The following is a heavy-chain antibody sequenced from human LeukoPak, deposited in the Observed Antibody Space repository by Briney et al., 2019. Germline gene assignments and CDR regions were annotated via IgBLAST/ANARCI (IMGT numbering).Heavy chain of an antibody. CDR2: ISGSGEDT. CDR1: GFTLSSYA. D-gene: IGHD3-22*01. V-gene: IGHV3-23*01. J-gene: IGHJ4*02. Sequence: GGSLRLSCAASGFTLSSYAMSWVRQAPGKGLEWVSIISGSGEDTYYTDSVKGRFTISRDNSKNTLSLQMSSLRVEDTAVYYCARDAEAYYYDSSGYYGGYYFDYWGQGTLVTVSS. CDR3: ARDAEAYYYDSSGYYGGYYFDY.